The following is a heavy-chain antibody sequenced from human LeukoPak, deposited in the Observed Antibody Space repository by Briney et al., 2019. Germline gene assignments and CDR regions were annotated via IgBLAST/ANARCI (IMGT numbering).Heavy chain of an antibody. D-gene: IGHD6-6*01. J-gene: IGHJ4*02. CDR3: AKDLSGQIAARPDY. Sequence: GGSRRLSCGASGFIFNNYGMHRVRQAPGKGLEWVAFIRFDGSDKYYADSVKGRFTISRDSSNDTVHLQLSSLRAEDTAVYYCAKDLSGQIAARPDYWGQGTLVTVSS. CDR2: IRFDGSDK. V-gene: IGHV3-30*02. CDR1: GFIFNNYG.